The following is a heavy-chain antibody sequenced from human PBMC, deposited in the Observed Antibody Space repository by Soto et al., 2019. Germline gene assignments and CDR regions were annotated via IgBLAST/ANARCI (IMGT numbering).Heavy chain of an antibody. J-gene: IGHJ4*02. CDR3: ARPLRLEESQDY. CDR1: GTTFPTYG. V-gene: IGHV5-51*01. Sequence: GESLKISCKGLGTTFPTYGSPWLGRLPGKGLEWMGIIYPGDSDTKYSPTFQGQVTISVDNSISTAYLQWSSLKASDTAMYYCARPLRLEESQDYWGQGTLVTVSS. CDR2: IYPGDSDT. D-gene: IGHD3-16*01.